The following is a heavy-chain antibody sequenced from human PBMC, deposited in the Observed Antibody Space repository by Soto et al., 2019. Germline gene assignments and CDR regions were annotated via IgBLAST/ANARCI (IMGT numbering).Heavy chain of an antibody. CDR1: GFTFFDYG. D-gene: IGHD2-2*01. Sequence: AGSLRLSCASSGFTFFDYGMRWVRQAPGKGLEWVANIKKDGSQTFYLDSVKGRFFISRDDATSSVFLQMNNLRVDDTAVYYCGFGRSPAVIGGQGTQVTGSS. CDR3: GFGRSPAVI. J-gene: IGHJ4*02. CDR2: IKKDGSQT. V-gene: IGHV3-7*01.